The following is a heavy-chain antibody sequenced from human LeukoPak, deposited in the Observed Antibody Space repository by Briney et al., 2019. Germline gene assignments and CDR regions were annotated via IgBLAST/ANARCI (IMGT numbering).Heavy chain of an antibody. Sequence: ASVKVSCKASGYTFTGYYMNWVRQAPGQGLEWLGWINPNSGGANYAQKFQGRVTMTRDTSISTAYMELSRLKSDDTAVYYCARVGTLQSESGVSVGRDGYNPLQYFDYWGQGTLVTVSS. CDR1: GYTFTGYY. CDR2: INPNSGGA. D-gene: IGHD5-24*01. CDR3: ARVGTLQSESGVSVGRDGYNPLQYFDY. J-gene: IGHJ4*02. V-gene: IGHV1-2*02.